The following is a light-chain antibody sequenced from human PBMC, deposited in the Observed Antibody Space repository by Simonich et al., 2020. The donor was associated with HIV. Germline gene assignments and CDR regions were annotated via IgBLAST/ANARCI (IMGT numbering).Light chain of an antibody. J-gene: IGKJ4*01. Sequence: DVVMTQSPLSLPVTLGQPASISCRSSQSLVHSDGNTYLNWFQQRPGQSPRRLIYKVSNRDSGVPDRFNGSGSGTDFTLKISRVEAEDVAVYYCQQYYSTPLTFGGGTKVEIK. CDR2: KVS. CDR3: QQYYSTPLT. V-gene: IGKV2-30*02. CDR1: QSLVHSDGNTY.